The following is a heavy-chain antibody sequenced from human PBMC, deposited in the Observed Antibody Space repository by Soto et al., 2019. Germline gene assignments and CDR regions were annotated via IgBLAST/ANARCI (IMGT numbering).Heavy chain of an antibody. Sequence: QVQLQQWGAGLLRPSETLSLTCVVNGGSISNYYWSWIRQSPGKGLEWIGETNHSGTINYNPSLKSRLTISVDTSRKQFSLKLSSVTAADTAVYYCARGGGGNSGSHYYYGMDVWGQGTTVTVSS. V-gene: IGHV4-34*01. D-gene: IGHD6-19*01. CDR1: GGSISNYY. CDR3: ARGGGGNSGSHYYYGMDV. CDR2: TNHSGTI. J-gene: IGHJ6*02.